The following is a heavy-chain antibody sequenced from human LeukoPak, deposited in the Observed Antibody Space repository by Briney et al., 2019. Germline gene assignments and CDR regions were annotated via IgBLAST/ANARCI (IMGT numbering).Heavy chain of an antibody. D-gene: IGHD3-10*01. CDR3: VKDRGEF. V-gene: IGHV3-30*02. CDR2: IRYDGIHK. J-gene: IGHJ3*01. Sequence: GGSLRLSCAASGFTFNTYGMNWVRQAPGKGLECVAFIRYDGIHKYYADSVKGRFTISRDNSKNTLYLQVNSLRVEDTAIYYCVKDRGEFWGQGTMVTVSS. CDR1: GFTFNTYG.